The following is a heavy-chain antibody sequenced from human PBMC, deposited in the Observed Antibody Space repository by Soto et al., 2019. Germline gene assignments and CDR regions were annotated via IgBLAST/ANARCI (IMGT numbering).Heavy chain of an antibody. CDR3: AKARCSTTNCYVPDY. D-gene: IGHD2-2*01. Sequence: GGSLRLSCAASGFTFSTYTMSWVRRAPGKGLEWVSAISGSGASPSYADSVQGRFTISRVNPKRTLYLQMNNLRAEDTAVYYCAKARCSTTNCYVPDYWGQGTLVTVS. CDR2: ISGSGASP. CDR1: GFTFSTYT. J-gene: IGHJ4*02. V-gene: IGHV3-23*01.